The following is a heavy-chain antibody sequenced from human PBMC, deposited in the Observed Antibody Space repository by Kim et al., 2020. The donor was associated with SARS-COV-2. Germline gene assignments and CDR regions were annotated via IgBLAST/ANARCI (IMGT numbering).Heavy chain of an antibody. J-gene: IGHJ6*02. V-gene: IGHV3-74*01. CDR2: INSDGSTT. Sequence: GGSLRLSCAASGFSFSSYWMYWVRQAPGKGLVWVSSINSDGSTTRYADSVKGRFTISRDNAKNTLYLQVSGLRAEDTAVYYCIRVSEARYNGMEVWGQGT. CDR1: GFSFSSYW. CDR3: IRVSEARYNGMEV.